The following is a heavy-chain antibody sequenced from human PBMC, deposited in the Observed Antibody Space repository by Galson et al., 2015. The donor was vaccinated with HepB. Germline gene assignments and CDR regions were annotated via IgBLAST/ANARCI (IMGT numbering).Heavy chain of an antibody. D-gene: IGHD3-3*01. V-gene: IGHV3-23*01. CDR3: ARVAGWIFQSSYYYGMDV. J-gene: IGHJ6*02. CDR1: GFTFSSYA. CDR2: ISGSGGST. Sequence: SLRLSCAASGFTFSSYAMSWVRQAPGKGLEWVSAISGSGGSTYYADSVKGRFTISRDNAKNSLYLQMNSLRAEDTAVYYCARVAGWIFQSSYYYGMDVWGQGTTVTVSS.